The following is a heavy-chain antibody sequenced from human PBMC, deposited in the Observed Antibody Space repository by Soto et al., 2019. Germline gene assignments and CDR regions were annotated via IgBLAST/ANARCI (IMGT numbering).Heavy chain of an antibody. J-gene: IGHJ6*02. Sequence: GGSLRLSCAASGFTFSSYSMNWVRQAPGKGLEWVSSISSSSSYIYYADSVKGRFTISRDNAKNSLYLQMNSLRAEDTAVYYCAREDGSSWYYGMDVWGQGTTVTVSS. D-gene: IGHD6-13*01. CDR3: AREDGSSWYYGMDV. CDR2: ISSSSSYI. V-gene: IGHV3-21*01. CDR1: GFTFSSYS.